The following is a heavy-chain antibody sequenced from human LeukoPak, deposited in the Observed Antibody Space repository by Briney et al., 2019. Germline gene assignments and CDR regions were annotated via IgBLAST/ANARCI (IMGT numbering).Heavy chain of an antibody. CDR3: ASSRERWLPFDY. Sequence: GGTLRLSCAASGFTFSSYGMSWVRQAPGKGLEWVSAISGSGGSTYYADSVKGRFTISRDNSKNTLYLQMNSLRAEDTAVYYCASSRERWLPFDYWGQGTLVTVSS. V-gene: IGHV3-23*01. D-gene: IGHD5-24*01. J-gene: IGHJ4*02. CDR2: ISGSGGST. CDR1: GFTFSSYG.